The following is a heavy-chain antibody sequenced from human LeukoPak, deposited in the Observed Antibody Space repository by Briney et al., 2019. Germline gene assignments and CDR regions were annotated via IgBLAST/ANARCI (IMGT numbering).Heavy chain of an antibody. CDR2: ISSSGSTI. CDR1: GFTFSSYE. V-gene: IGHV3-48*03. CDR3: ARREISSGWYVGAFDI. J-gene: IGHJ3*02. Sequence: PGGSLRLSCAASGFTFSSYEMNWVRQAPGKGLEWVSYISSSGSTIYYADSVKGRFTISRDNAKNSLYLQMNSLRAEDTAVYYCARREISSGWYVGAFDIWGQGIMVTVSS. D-gene: IGHD6-19*01.